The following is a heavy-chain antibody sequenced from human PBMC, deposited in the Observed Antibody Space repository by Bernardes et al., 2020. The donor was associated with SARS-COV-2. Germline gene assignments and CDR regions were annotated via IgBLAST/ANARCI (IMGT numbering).Heavy chain of an antibody. V-gene: IGHV4-4*07. CDR3: AREPDYYDFWGGYPYGMDV. Sequence: SETLSLTCTVSGGSISRYYWSWIRQPAGKGLEWIGRIYTSGSTNYNPSLKSRVTMSVDTSKNQFSLKLSSVTAADTAVDYCAREPDYYDFWGGYPYGMDVRGHRTTVTVSS. D-gene: IGHD3-3*01. J-gene: IGHJ6*02. CDR1: GGSISRYY. CDR2: IYTSGST.